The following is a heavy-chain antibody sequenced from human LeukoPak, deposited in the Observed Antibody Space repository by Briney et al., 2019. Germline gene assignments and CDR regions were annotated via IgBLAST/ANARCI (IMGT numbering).Heavy chain of an antibody. J-gene: IGHJ4*02. CDR2: IYHTGTT. D-gene: IGHD3-10*01. Sequence: SETLSLTCTVSGSSISSGYYWGWIRQPPGKGLEWIGIIYHTGTTYYNSSLKSRVTISVDTSKNQFSLKLNFVTAADTAVYYCARKGRGPYGSVNGYFDYWGQGTLVTVSS. CDR1: GSSISSGYY. V-gene: IGHV4-38-2*02. CDR3: ARKGRGPYGSVNGYFDY.